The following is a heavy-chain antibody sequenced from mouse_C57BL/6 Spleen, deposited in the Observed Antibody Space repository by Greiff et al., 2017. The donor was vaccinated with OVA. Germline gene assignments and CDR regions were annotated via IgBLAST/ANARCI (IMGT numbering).Heavy chain of an antibody. D-gene: IGHD1-1*01. CDR3: ARTRYPYGSSLYYAMDY. Sequence: QVQLQQPGTELVKPGASVKLSCKASGYTFTSYWMHWVKQRPGQGLEWIGNINPSNGGTNYNEKFKSKATLTVDKSSSTAYMQLSSLTSEDSAVYYCARTRYPYGSSLYYAMDYWGQGTSVTVSS. V-gene: IGHV1-53*01. CDR1: GYTFTSYW. CDR2: INPSNGGT. J-gene: IGHJ4*01.